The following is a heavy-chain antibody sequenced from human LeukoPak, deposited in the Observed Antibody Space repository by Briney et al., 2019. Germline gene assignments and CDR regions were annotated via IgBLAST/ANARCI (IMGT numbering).Heavy chain of an antibody. V-gene: IGHV1-24*01. CDR3: ATGMVVAATVWFDP. D-gene: IGHD2-15*01. Sequence: ASVKVSCKVSGYTLTELSMHWVRQAPGKGLEWMGGFDPEDGETIYAQKFQGRVTMTEDASTDTAYMELSSLRSEDTAVYYCATGMVVAATVWFDPWGQGTLVTVSS. CDR2: FDPEDGET. J-gene: IGHJ5*02. CDR1: GYTLTELS.